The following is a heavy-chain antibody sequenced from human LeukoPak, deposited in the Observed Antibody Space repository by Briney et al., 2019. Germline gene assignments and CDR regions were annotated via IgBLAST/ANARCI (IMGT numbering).Heavy chain of an antibody. Sequence: ASVKVSCKVSGYTLTELSMHWVRQAPGKGLAWMGGFDPEDGETIYAQKFQGRVTMTEDTSTDTAYMELSSLRSEDTAVYYCATDPSGSYVGFFDYWGQGTLVTVSS. CDR2: FDPEDGET. CDR3: ATDPSGSYVGFFDY. J-gene: IGHJ4*02. CDR1: GYTLTELS. D-gene: IGHD1-26*01. V-gene: IGHV1-24*01.